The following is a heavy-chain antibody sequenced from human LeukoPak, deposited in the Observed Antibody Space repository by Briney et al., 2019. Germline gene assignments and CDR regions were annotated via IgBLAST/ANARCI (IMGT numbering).Heavy chain of an antibody. J-gene: IGHJ4*02. Sequence: GGSLRLSCVASGFTFSRYSMNWVRQAPGKGLEWVSSISSSSSYIYYADSVKGRFTISRDNAKNSLYLQMNSLRAEDTAVYYCASVPDDFWSGYFVDYWGQGTLVTVSS. CDR1: GFTFSRYS. D-gene: IGHD3-3*01. CDR3: ASVPDDFWSGYFVDY. V-gene: IGHV3-21*01. CDR2: ISSSSSYI.